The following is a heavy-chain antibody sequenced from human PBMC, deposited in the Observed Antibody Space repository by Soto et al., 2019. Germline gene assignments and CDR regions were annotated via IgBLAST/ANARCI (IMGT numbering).Heavy chain of an antibody. CDR2: IYSGGST. CDR3: ARGITIFGVVIGAFDY. D-gene: IGHD3-3*01. Sequence: LRLSCAASGFTVSSNYMSWVRQAPGKGLEWVSVIYSGGSTYYADSVKGRFTISRDNSKNTLYLQMNSLRAEDTAVYYCARGITIFGVVIGAFDYWGQGTLVTVSS. V-gene: IGHV3-53*01. CDR1: GFTVSSNY. J-gene: IGHJ4*02.